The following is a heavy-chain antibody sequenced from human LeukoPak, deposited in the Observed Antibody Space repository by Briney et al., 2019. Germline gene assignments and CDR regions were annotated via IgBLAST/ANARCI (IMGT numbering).Heavy chain of an antibody. CDR3: ARDGITMVRGVITD. D-gene: IGHD3-10*01. V-gene: IGHV3-30*03. J-gene: IGHJ4*02. Sequence: GGSLRLSCAASGFTFSSYGMHWVRQAPGKGLEWVAVISYDGSNKYYADSVKGRFTISRDNSKNTLYLQMNSLRAEDTAVYYCARDGITMVRGVITDWGQGTLVTVSS. CDR2: ISYDGSNK. CDR1: GFTFSSYG.